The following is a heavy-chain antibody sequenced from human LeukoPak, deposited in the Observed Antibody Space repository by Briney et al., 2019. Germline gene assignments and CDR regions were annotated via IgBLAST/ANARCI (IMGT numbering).Heavy chain of an antibody. Sequence: GASVKVSCKAPGDSISPYVISWVRQVPGLGLEWMGGSVPFFGTAHYAPKFQGRVTLTRNDSTSSAYMELNSLRYDDTAVYFCSTNGGPYFNSWGQGTQVTVSS. CDR1: GDSISPYV. CDR3: STNGGPYFNS. V-gene: IGHV1-69*05. J-gene: IGHJ4*02. D-gene: IGHD6-25*01. CDR2: SVPFFGTA.